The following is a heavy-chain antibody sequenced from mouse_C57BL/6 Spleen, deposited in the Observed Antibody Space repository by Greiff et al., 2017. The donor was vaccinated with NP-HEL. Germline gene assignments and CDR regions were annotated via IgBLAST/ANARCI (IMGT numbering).Heavy chain of an antibody. CDR2: IRSKSNNYAT. Sequence: EVKLMESGGGLVQPKGSLKLSCAASGFSFNTYTMNWVRQAPGKGLEWVARIRSKSNNYATYYADSVKDRFTISRDDSESMLYLQMNNLKTEDTAMYYCVRTYYFDYWGQCTTLTVSS. J-gene: IGHJ2*01. CDR3: VRTYYFDY. V-gene: IGHV10-1*01. CDR1: GFSFNTYT.